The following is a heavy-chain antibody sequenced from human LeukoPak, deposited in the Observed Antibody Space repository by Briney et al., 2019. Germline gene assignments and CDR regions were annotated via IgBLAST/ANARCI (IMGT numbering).Heavy chain of an antibody. CDR3: ARCRDSSGYYLTDAFVT. D-gene: IGHD3-22*01. J-gene: IGHJ3*02. V-gene: IGHV3-21*01. CDR1: GFTFSSYS. CDR2: ISSSSSYI. Sequence: GGSLRLSCAASGFTFSSYSMNWVRQAPGKGLEWVSSISSSSSYIYYADSVKGRFTISRDNAKNSLYLQMNSLRAEDTAVYYCARCRDSSGYYLTDAFVTWGHGAMFTGFS.